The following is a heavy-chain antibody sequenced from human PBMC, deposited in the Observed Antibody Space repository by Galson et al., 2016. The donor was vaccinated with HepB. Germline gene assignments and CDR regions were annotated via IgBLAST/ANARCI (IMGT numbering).Heavy chain of an antibody. CDR1: GFIVGDNY. Sequence: SLRLSCAASGFIVGDNYMTWVRQAPGKGLEWISILYPGGRAFCAGSVQGRFVISRDDSKNTLYLQLNSLRAEDTAKYYCARAIEHAGSFDYWGQGSLVTVSS. V-gene: IGHV3-53*01. CDR2: LYPGGRA. J-gene: IGHJ4*02. CDR3: ARAIEHAGSFDY. D-gene: IGHD2-2*01.